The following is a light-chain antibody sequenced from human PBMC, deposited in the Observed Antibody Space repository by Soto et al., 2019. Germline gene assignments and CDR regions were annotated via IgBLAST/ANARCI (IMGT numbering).Light chain of an antibody. J-gene: IGKJ4*01. CDR2: DAS. CDR1: QSVTRY. Sequence: EIVLTQSPATLSLSPGERATLSCRASQSVTRYLAWYQQKPGQAPRLLIYDASNRATGIPARFSGSGSVTVFTLTISSLEPEDFAVYYCQQRSNLPLTFGGGTKVEMK. V-gene: IGKV3-11*01. CDR3: QQRSNLPLT.